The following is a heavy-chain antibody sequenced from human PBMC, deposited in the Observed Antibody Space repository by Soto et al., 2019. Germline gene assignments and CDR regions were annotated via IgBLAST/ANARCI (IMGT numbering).Heavy chain of an antibody. J-gene: IGHJ2*01. Sequence: EVQVLESGGGLVQPGGSLRLSCAGSGFTFINYAMNWVRQAPGEGLEWVSSISGGGDAAFFPDSVRGRFTISRDNSKNTVTLQMNSLGVDDTAVYYCARKILGSTTRPNYWYFDLRGRGTLVTVSS. V-gene: IGHV3-23*01. CDR2: ISGGGDAA. D-gene: IGHD7-27*01. CDR3: ARKILGSTTRPNYWYFDL. CDR1: GFTFINYA.